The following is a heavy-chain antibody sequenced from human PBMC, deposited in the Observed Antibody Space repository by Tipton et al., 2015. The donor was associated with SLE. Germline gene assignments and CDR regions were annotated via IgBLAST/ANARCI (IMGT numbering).Heavy chain of an antibody. D-gene: IGHD1-1*01. Sequence: TLSLTCTVSGGSISSSSYYWGWIRQPPGKGLEWIGRIYYSGSTYYNPSLKSRVTISVDTSKNQFSLKLSSVTAADTAVYYCATLGLENGAYWGQGTLVTVSS. J-gene: IGHJ4*02. V-gene: IGHV4-39*07. CDR3: ATLGLENGAY. CDR2: IYYSGST. CDR1: GGSISSSSYY.